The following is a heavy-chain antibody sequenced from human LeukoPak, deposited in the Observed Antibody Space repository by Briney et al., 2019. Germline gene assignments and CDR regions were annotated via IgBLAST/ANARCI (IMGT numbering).Heavy chain of an antibody. J-gene: IGHJ4*02. D-gene: IGHD6-25*01. CDR1: GYTFTGYY. V-gene: IGHV1-2*02. Sequence: ASVKVSCKASGYTFTGYYMHWVRQAPGQGLEWMGWINPNSGGTNYAQKFQGRVTMTRDTSISTAYMELSRLRSDDTAVYYCARKKGFGGSGEFDYWGKEPLVTVSS. CDR2: INPNSGGT. CDR3: ARKKGFGGSGEFDY.